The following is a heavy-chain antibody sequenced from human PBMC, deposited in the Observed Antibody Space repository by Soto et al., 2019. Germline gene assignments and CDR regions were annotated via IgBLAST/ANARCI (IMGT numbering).Heavy chain of an antibody. CDR3: AKNYDSSGYYLLVDY. Sequence: GGSLRLSCAASGFTFSSYAMSWVRQAPGKGLEWVSGISGSGGSTYYADSVKGRFTISRDNSKNTLYLQMNSLRAEDTAVYYSAKNYDSSGYYLLVDYWGQGTLVTVPS. CDR2: ISGSGGST. D-gene: IGHD3-22*01. CDR1: GFTFSSYA. J-gene: IGHJ4*02. V-gene: IGHV3-23*01.